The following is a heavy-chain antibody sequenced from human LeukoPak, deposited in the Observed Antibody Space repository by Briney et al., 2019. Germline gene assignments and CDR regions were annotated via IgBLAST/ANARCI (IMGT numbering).Heavy chain of an antibody. Sequence: ASVKSSCKASGYTFTGYYMHWVRQTPRHRREWMGWINPNSGGTNYAQKFQGRVTMTRDTSISTAYMELSRLRSDDTAVYYCARDHRIVGATPSWFDPWGQGTLVTVSS. CDR1: GYTFTGYY. J-gene: IGHJ5*02. CDR3: ARDHRIVGATPSWFDP. CDR2: INPNSGGT. D-gene: IGHD1-26*01. V-gene: IGHV1-2*02.